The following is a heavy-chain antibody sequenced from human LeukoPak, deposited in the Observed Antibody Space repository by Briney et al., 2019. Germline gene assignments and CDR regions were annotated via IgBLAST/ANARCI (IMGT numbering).Heavy chain of an antibody. CDR3: EGTVAGTTDY. CDR1: GFTFSNYN. V-gene: IGHV3-48*02. CDR2: ISSSGSTI. D-gene: IGHD6-19*01. J-gene: IGHJ4*02. Sequence: GGSLRLSCAASGFTFSNYNMNWVRQAPGKGLEWVSYISSSGSTIYYADSVEGRFTISRDNAKNSLYLQMNSLRDEDTAVYYCEGTVAGTTDYWGQGTLVTVSS.